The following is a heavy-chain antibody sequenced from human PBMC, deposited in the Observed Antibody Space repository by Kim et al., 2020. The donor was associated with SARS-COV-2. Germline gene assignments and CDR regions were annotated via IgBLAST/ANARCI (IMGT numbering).Heavy chain of an antibody. Sequence: GGSLRLSCAASGFTFDDYGMSWVRQAPGKGLEWVSGINWNGGSTGYADSVKGRFTISRDNAKNSLYLQMNSLRAGDTALYHCARVALFCGGDCQGEGDLNDYYGMDVWCQGTTVTVSS. D-gene: IGHD2-21*02. V-gene: IGHV3-20*01. CDR2: INWNGGST. CDR1: GFTFDDYG. CDR3: ARVALFCGGDCQGEGDLNDYYGMDV. J-gene: IGHJ6*02.